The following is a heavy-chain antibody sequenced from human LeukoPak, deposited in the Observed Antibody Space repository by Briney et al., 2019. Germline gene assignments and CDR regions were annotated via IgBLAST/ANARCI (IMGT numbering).Heavy chain of an antibody. Sequence: GGSLRLSCAASGFTFDDYAMYWVRQAPGKGLEWVSGISWNSGSIGYADSVKGRFTISRDNAKNTMDLQMNSLRAEDTAVYYCAKDLYYDLLMGTFDHWGQGTLVTASS. CDR1: GFTFDDYA. CDR3: AKDLYYDLLMGTFDH. J-gene: IGHJ4*02. CDR2: ISWNSGSI. V-gene: IGHV3-9*01. D-gene: IGHD3-9*01.